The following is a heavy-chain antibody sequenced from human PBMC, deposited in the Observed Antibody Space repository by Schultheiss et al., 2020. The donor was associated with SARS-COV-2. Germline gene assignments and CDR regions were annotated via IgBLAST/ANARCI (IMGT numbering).Heavy chain of an antibody. Sequence: SETLSLTCTVSGGSISSGGYYWSWIRQHPGKGLEWIGYIYYSGSTYYNPSLKSRVTISVDTSKNQFSLKLSSVTAADTAVYYCARERGMATIYFDYWGQGTLVTVSS. D-gene: IGHD5-24*01. V-gene: IGHV4-31*03. CDR2: IYYSGST. CDR1: GGSISSGGYY. J-gene: IGHJ4*02. CDR3: ARERGMATIYFDY.